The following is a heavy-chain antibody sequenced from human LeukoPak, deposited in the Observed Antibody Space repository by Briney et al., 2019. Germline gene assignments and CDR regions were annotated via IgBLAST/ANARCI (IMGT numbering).Heavy chain of an antibody. CDR1: GGSFSGYY. CDR3: ASVSGWYLRN. D-gene: IGHD6-19*01. J-gene: IGHJ4*02. CDR2: INHSGST. Sequence: SETLSLTCAVYGGSFSGYYWSWIRQPPGKGLEWIGEINHSGSTNYNPSLKRRATISVDTSKNQFSLKLSSVTAADTAVYYCASVSGWYLRNWGQGTLVTVSS. V-gene: IGHV4-34*01.